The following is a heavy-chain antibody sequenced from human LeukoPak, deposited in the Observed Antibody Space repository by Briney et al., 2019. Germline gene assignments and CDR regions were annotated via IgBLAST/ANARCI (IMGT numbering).Heavy chain of an antibody. J-gene: IGHJ4*02. CDR1: GYTFTSYD. Sequence: ASVKVSCKASGYTFTSYDINWVRQATGQGLEWMGWKNPNSGNTGYAQKFQGRVTMTRNTSISTAYMELSSLRSEDTAVYYCARGRYYDILTGYHYPEFDYWGQGTLVTVSS. CDR3: ARGRYYDILTGYHYPEFDY. V-gene: IGHV1-8*01. D-gene: IGHD3-9*01. CDR2: KNPNSGNT.